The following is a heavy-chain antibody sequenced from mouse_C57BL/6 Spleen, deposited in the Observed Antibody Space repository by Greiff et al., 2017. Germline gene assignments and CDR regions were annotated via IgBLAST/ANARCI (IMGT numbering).Heavy chain of an antibody. V-gene: IGHV1-64*01. D-gene: IGHD2-5*01. CDR1: GYTFTSYW. Sequence: QVQLQQPGAELVKPGASVKLSCKASGYTFTSYWMHWVKQRPGQGLEWIGMIHPNSGSTNYNEKFKSKATLTVDKSSSTAYMQLSSLTSEDSAVYYCARGRDYSNYDLFAYWGQGTLVTVSA. CDR3: ARGRDYSNYDLFAY. CDR2: IHPNSGST. J-gene: IGHJ3*01.